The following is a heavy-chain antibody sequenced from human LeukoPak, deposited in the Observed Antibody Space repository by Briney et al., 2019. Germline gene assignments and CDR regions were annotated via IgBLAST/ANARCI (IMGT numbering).Heavy chain of an antibody. CDR2: IYPGDFDT. CDR1: GYSFNSYW. V-gene: IGHV5-51*01. CDR3: AKPHSYTSYYFDS. D-gene: IGHD3-16*01. Sequence: GESLKISCKGSGYSFNSYWIGWVRQMPGKGLEWMGIIYPGDFDTRYSPSFQGQVTISADNSISTAYLQWSSLKTSDTAMYYCAKPHSYTSYYFDSWGQGTLATVSS. J-gene: IGHJ4*02.